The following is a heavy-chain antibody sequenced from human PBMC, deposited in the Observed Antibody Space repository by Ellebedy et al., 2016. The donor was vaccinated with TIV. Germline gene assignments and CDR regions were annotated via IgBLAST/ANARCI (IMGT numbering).Heavy chain of an antibody. V-gene: IGHV4-61*01. Sequence: MPSETLSLTCTVSGGSVSSGRYYWSWIRQPPGKGLEWIGDSNHAGSTNYNPSLKSRVTISVDTSKNQFSLRLTSVTAADTAVYYCAGEGDCSSGTCYPLFGYWGQGILVTVSS. J-gene: IGHJ4*02. CDR2: SNHAGST. CDR1: GGSVSSGRYY. CDR3: AGEGDCSSGTCYPLFGY. D-gene: IGHD2-15*01.